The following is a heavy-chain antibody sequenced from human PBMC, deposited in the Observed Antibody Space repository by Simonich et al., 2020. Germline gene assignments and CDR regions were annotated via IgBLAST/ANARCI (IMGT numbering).Heavy chain of an antibody. CDR2: INSDGSST. CDR1: GFTFSSYW. CDR3: ARDYSNYDAFDI. J-gene: IGHJ3*02. Sequence: EVQLVESGGGLVQPGGSLRLSCAASGFTFSSYWMHWVRQAPGKGLVLVSRINSDGSSTSDADSVKGRFTISRDNAKNTLYLQMNSLRAEDTAVYYCARDYSNYDAFDIWGQGTMVTVSS. V-gene: IGHV3-74*01. D-gene: IGHD4-4*01.